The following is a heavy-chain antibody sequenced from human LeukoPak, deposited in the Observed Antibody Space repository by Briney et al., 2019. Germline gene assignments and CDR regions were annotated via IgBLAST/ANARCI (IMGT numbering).Heavy chain of an antibody. CDR3: ARTLGRSSGWSDY. J-gene: IGHJ4*02. V-gene: IGHV4-34*01. Sequence: MPSETLSLTCTVSGGSISSYYWSWIRQPPGKGLEWIGEINHSGSTNYNPSLKSRVTISVDTSKNQFSLKLSSVTAADTAVYYCARTLGRSSGWSDYWGQGTLVTVSS. CDR1: GGSISSYY. D-gene: IGHD6-19*01. CDR2: INHSGST.